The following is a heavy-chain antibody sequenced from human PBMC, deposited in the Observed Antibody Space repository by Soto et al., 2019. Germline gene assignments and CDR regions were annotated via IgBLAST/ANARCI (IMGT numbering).Heavy chain of an antibody. V-gene: IGHV3-33*01. J-gene: IGHJ4*02. D-gene: IGHD6-13*01. CDR2: IWYDGSNK. CDR3: ATLRDSRLSLGVGH. Sequence: QVQLVESGGGVVQPGRSLRLSCAASGFTFSSYGMHWVRQAPGKGLEWVAVIWYDGSNKYYADSVKGRFTISRDNSKNTLYLQMNSLRAEDTAVYYCATLRDSRLSLGVGHWGQGTLVTVSS. CDR1: GFTFSSYG.